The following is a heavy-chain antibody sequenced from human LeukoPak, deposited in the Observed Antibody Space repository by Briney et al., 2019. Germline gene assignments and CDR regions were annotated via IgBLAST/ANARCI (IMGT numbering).Heavy chain of an antibody. CDR3: AGQTATYYYDSSGYDNWFDP. V-gene: IGHV4-38-2*02. Sequence: SETLSLTCTVSGYSISSGYYWGWTRPPPGKGLEWIGSIYHTGSTYYNPSLKSRVTISVDTSKNQFSLKLSSVTAADTAVYYCAGQTATYYYDSSGYDNWFDPWGQGTLVTVSS. CDR2: IYHTGST. CDR1: GYSISSGYY. D-gene: IGHD3-22*01. J-gene: IGHJ5*02.